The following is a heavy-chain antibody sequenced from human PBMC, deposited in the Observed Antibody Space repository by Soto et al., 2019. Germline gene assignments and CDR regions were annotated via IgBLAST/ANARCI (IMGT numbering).Heavy chain of an antibody. V-gene: IGHV3-21*01. CDR1: GFTFSSYS. D-gene: IGHD2-15*01. Sequence: EVQLVESGGGLVKPGGSLRLSCAASGFTFSSYSMNWVRQAPGKGLEWVSSISSSSSYIYYADSVKGRFTISRDNAKNSLYLQMNSLRAEDTAVYYCARFEVVAATLTIDYWGQGTLVTVSS. J-gene: IGHJ4*02. CDR3: ARFEVVAATLTIDY. CDR2: ISSSSSYI.